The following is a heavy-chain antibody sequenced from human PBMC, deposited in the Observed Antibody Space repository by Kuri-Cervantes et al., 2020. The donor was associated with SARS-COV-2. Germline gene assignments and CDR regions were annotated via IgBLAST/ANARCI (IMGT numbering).Heavy chain of an antibody. D-gene: IGHD2-2*01. CDR2: IIPIFGTA. V-gene: IGHV1-69*06. CDR3: ARPFCTSSTCYDGTFDS. Sequence: SVKVSCKASGGTFSSYAISWVRQAPGQGLEWMGRIIPIFGTANYAQKFQGRVTITADKSTGTAYMELSSLRSEDTAVYYCARPFCTSSTCYDGTFDSWGQGTLVTVSS. J-gene: IGHJ4*02. CDR1: GGTFSSYA.